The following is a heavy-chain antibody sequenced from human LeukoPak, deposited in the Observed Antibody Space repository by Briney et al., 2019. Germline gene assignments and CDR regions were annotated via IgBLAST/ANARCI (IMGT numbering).Heavy chain of an antibody. CDR1: GFTFSSYA. V-gene: IGHV3-30-3*01. CDR3: ARDRETTVTPYYFDY. Sequence: GGSLRLSCAASGFTFSSYAMHWVRQAPGKGLEWVAVISYDGSNKYYADSVKGRFTISIDNSKNTLYLQMNSLRAEDTAVYYCARDRETTVTPYYFDYWGQGTLVTVSS. D-gene: IGHD4-17*01. J-gene: IGHJ4*02. CDR2: ISYDGSNK.